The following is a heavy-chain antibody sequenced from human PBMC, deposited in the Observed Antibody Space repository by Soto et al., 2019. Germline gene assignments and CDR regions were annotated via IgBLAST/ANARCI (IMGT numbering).Heavy chain of an antibody. V-gene: IGHV3-7*01. CDR3: ARGVGDLSHGDVFDI. Sequence: GGSLRLSCAASGFTFSRYWMSWVRQAPGKGLEWVANIKQDGSVKYYVDSVKGRFTISRDNAKNSLYLQMNSLRAEDTAVYHCARGVGDLSHGDVFDIWGQGTMVTVSS. D-gene: IGHD4-17*01. CDR2: IKQDGSVK. J-gene: IGHJ3*02. CDR1: GFTFSRYW.